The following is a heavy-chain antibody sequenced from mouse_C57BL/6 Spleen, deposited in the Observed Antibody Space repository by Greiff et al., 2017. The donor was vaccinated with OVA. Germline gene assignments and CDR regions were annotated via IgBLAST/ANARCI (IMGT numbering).Heavy chain of an antibody. CDR2: IWTGGGT. CDR1: GFSLTSYA. D-gene: IGHD2-4*01. J-gene: IGHJ3*01. CDR3: ARNDGSYDYGAWFAY. V-gene: IGHV2-9-1*01. Sequence: QVQLQQSGPGLVAPSQSLSITCTVSGFSLTSYAISWVRQPPGKGLEWLGVIWTGGGTNYNSALKSRLSISKDNSKSQVFLKMNSLQTDDTARYYCARNDGSYDYGAWFAYWGQGTLVTVSA.